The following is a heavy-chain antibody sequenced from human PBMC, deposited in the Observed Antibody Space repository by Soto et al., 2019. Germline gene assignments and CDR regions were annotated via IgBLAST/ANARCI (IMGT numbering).Heavy chain of an antibody. CDR1: GDSMTRSVW. J-gene: IGHJ4*02. V-gene: IGHV4-4*02. D-gene: IGHD7-27*01. CDR2: VFHTGNT. CDR3: ARKAWVRFDY. Sequence: PSETLSLTCAVSGDSMTRSVWLTLFRHPPGKGLEWIGEVFHTGNTNYNPSLKSRVTMSVDKSTNEFSLKVTSVTAADTAIYYCARKAWVRFDYWGQGALVTVSS.